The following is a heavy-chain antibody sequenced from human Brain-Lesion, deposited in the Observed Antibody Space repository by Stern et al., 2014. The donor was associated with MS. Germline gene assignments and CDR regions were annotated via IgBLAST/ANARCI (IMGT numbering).Heavy chain of an antibody. CDR3: ARDQRGITIFGVVTDYYYLGMDV. D-gene: IGHD3-3*01. CDR1: GYIFTGYY. J-gene: IGHJ6*02. V-gene: IGHV1-2*02. Sequence: VQLVQSGAEVKKPGASVKVSCKTSGYIFTGYYIHWVRKAPGQGLAWMAWINPNTGGKKYAQKFQGRVTMSRDTSISTAYVELSSLTSDDTAVYYCARDQRGITIFGVVTDYYYLGMDVWGQGTTVTVSS. CDR2: INPNTGGK.